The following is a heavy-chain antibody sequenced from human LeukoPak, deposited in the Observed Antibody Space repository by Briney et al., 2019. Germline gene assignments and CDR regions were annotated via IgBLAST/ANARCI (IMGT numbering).Heavy chain of an antibody. CDR1: GGSFSGYY. D-gene: IGHD3-10*01. Sequence: SETLSLTCAVYGGSFSGYYWSWIRQPPGKGLEWIGEINHSGSTNYNPSLKSRVTISVDTSKNQFSLKLSSVTAADTAVYYCARGSRGLIMWSYWGQGTLVTVSS. J-gene: IGHJ4*02. CDR3: ARGSRGLIMWSY. CDR2: INHSGST. V-gene: IGHV4-34*01.